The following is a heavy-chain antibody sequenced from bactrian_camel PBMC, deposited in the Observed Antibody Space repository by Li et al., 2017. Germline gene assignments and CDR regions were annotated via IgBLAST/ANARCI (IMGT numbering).Heavy chain of an antibody. J-gene: IGHJ4*01. V-gene: IGHV3S53*01. CDR2: IETDGTT. D-gene: IGHD2*01. Sequence: HVQLVESGGGSVQAGESLRLSCTASGNNADKYCLGWYRQAPGKEREGVATIETDGTTIYADSVKDRFTISRDNAKTTLYLELNSLKTEDTAMYYCAVFSPTRAYNNPRSQGTQVTVS. CDR1: GNNADKYC.